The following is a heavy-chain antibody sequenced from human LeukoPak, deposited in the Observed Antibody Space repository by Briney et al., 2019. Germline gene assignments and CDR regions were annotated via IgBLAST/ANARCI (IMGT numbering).Heavy chain of an antibody. CDR3: ARLSYPYIVVVPAAAYFDY. D-gene: IGHD2-2*01. CDR2: INWNGGST. Sequence: GGSLRLSCAASGFTFDDYGMSWVRQAPGKGLEWVSGINWNGGSTGYADSVKGRFTISRDNAKNSLYLQMNSLRAEDTALYYCARLSYPYIVVVPAAAYFDYWGQGTLDTVSS. V-gene: IGHV3-20*04. CDR1: GFTFDDYG. J-gene: IGHJ4*02.